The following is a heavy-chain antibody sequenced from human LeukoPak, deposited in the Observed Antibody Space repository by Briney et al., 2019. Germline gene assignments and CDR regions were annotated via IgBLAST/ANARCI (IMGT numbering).Heavy chain of an antibody. CDR1: GFTFSSYA. Sequence: GGSLLLSCAASGFTFSSYAMSWVRPAPGKGLEWVSAISGSGGSTYYADSVKGRFTISRDNSKNTLYLQMNSLRAEDTAVYYCAKDGDCTNGVCYMDIWGQGTTVTVSS. D-gene: IGHD2-8*01. CDR3: AKDGDCTNGVCYMDI. CDR2: ISGSGGST. J-gene: IGHJ6*03. V-gene: IGHV3-23*01.